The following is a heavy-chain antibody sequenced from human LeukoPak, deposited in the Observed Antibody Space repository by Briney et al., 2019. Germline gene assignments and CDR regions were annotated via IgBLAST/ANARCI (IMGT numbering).Heavy chain of an antibody. Sequence: ASVKVSCKASGYTFTGYYMHWVRQAPGQGLEWMGWISAYNGNTNYAQKLQGRVTMTTDTSTSTAYMELRSLRSDDTAVYYCARDMKLVHYYYYGMDVWGQGTTVTVSS. CDR2: ISAYNGNT. CDR1: GYTFTGYY. J-gene: IGHJ6*02. V-gene: IGHV1-18*04. D-gene: IGHD6-13*01. CDR3: ARDMKLVHYYYYGMDV.